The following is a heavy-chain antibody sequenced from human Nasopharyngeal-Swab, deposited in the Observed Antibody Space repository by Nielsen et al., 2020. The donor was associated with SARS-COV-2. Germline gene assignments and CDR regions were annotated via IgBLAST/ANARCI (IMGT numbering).Heavy chain of an antibody. J-gene: IGHJ6*03. CDR3: AKDGEAFYYYYYYMDV. Sequence: GGSLRLSCAASGFTFSNYGMHWARQAPGKGLEWVAVISYHGSYKYYADSVKGRFTISRDNSKNTLYLQMNSLRAEDTAVFYCAKDGEAFYYYYYYMDVWGKGTTVTVSS. V-gene: IGHV3-30*18. CDR1: GFTFSNYG. D-gene: IGHD2-21*01. CDR2: ISYHGSYK.